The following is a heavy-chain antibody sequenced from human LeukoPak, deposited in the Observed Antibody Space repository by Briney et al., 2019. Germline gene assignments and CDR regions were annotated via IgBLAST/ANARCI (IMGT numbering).Heavy chain of an antibody. J-gene: IGHJ4*02. Sequence: SETLSLTCTVSGGSISSYYWSWIRQPPGKGLEWIGYIYYSGSTNYNPSLKSRVTISVDTSKNQFSLKLGSVTAADTAVYYCARTEELLLLDYWGQGTLVTVSS. CDR2: IYYSGST. CDR3: ARTEELLLLDY. CDR1: GGSISSYY. V-gene: IGHV4-59*01. D-gene: IGHD1-26*01.